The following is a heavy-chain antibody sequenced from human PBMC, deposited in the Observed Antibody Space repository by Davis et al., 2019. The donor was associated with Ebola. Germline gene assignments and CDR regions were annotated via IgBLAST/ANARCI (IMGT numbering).Heavy chain of an antibody. V-gene: IGHV4-31*03. CDR2: IYYSGST. CDR3: AREVHVAAADLYYYYYYMDV. D-gene: IGHD2-2*01. J-gene: IGHJ6*03. CDR1: GGSISSGGYY. Sequence: SETLSLTCTVSGGSISSGGYYWSWIRQHPGKGLEWIGYIYYSGSTYYNPSLKSRVTISVDTSKNQFSLKLSSVTAADTAVYYCAREVHVAAADLYYYYYYMDVWGKGTTVTVSS.